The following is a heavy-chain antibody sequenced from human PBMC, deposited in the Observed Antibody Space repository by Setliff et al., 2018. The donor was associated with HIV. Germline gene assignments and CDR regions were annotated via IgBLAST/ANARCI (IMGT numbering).Heavy chain of an antibody. J-gene: IGHJ4*02. V-gene: IGHV3-33*03. CDR1: GFPFSSFA. Sequence: GGSLRLSCAASGFPFSSFAMHWVRQAPGKGLEWVAVIWHDGSNKYYADSVQGRFTISRDNAKKSLYLQMNSLRVEDTAVYYCAGGGSSSAYWGQGTPVTVSS. CDR2: IWHDGSNK. CDR3: AGGGSSSAY. D-gene: IGHD6-13*01.